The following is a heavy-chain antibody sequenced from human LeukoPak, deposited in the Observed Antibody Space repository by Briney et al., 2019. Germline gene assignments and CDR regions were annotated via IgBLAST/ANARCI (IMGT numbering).Heavy chain of an antibody. D-gene: IGHD3-10*01. V-gene: IGHV1-18*01. CDR3: ARGRVRSSSGGFDP. Sequence: GSSVKVSCKASGYTFTSYGISWVRQAPGQGLEWMGWISAYNGNTNYAQKFQGRVTMTRNTSISTAYMELSSLRSEDTAVYYCARGRVRSSSGGFDPWGQGTLVTVSS. CDR1: GYTFTSYG. CDR2: ISAYNGNT. J-gene: IGHJ5*02.